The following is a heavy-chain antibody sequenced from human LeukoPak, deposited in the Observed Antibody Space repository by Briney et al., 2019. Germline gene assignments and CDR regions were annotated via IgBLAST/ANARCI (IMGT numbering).Heavy chain of an antibody. Sequence: RSETLSLTCTVSGYSISSGYYWGWIRQPPGKGLEWIGRIYHSGSTYYNPSLKSRVTISVDTSKNQFSLKLSSVTAADTAVYYCARETHELLWFGEPNIYWYFDLWGRGTLVTVSS. CDR3: ARETHELLWFGEPNIYWYFDL. CDR1: GYSISSGYY. J-gene: IGHJ2*01. D-gene: IGHD3-10*01. V-gene: IGHV4-38-2*02. CDR2: IYHSGST.